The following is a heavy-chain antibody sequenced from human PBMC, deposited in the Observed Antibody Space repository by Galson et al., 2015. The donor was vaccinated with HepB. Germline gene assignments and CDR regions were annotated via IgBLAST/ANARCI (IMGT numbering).Heavy chain of an antibody. D-gene: IGHD2/OR15-2a*01. CDR1: GDSVSSISAA. CDR3: AGGLNTYFDY. J-gene: IGHJ4*02. CDR2: TYYRSKWYT. Sequence: CAISGDSVSSISAAWNWIRQSPSRGLEWLGRTYYRSKWYTDYAISVKGRITINADTSKNQFSLQLKSVTPEDTVVYFCAGGLNTYFDYWGQGILVTVAA. V-gene: IGHV6-1*01.